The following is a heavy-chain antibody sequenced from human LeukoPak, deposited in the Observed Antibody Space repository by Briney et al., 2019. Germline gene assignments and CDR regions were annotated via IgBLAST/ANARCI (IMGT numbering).Heavy chain of an antibody. CDR1: GSSFTSYW. J-gene: IGHJ4*02. CDR2: IYPGDSDA. V-gene: IGHV5-51*01. Sequence: GESLKISCKGSGSSFTSYWIGWVRQMPGKGLKWMGIIYPGDSDARYSPSFQGQVTISADKSISTAYLQWSSLKASDTAMYYCARRRDLYSGSYYPFDCWGQGTLVTVSS. D-gene: IGHD1-26*01. CDR3: ARRRDLYSGSYYPFDC.